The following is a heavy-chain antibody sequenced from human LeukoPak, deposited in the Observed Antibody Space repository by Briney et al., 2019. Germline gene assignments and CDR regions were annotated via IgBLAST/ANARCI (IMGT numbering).Heavy chain of an antibody. CDR2: ISGSGGST. Sequence: PGGSLRLSCAASGFTFSSYAMSWVRQAPGKGLEWVSAISGSGGSTYYADSVKGRFTISRDNSKNTLYLQMNSLRAEDTAVYYCVKAIVAMGHAFDIWGQGTMVTVSS. CDR3: VKAIVAMGHAFDI. J-gene: IGHJ3*02. CDR1: GFTFSSYA. D-gene: IGHD5-12*01. V-gene: IGHV3-23*01.